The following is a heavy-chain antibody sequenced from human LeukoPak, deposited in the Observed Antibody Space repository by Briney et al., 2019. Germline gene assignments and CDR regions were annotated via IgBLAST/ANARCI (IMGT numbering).Heavy chain of an antibody. Sequence: PSETLSLTCAVYGGSFSGYYWSWIRQPPGKGLEWIGEINHSGSTNYNPSLKSRVTISVDTSKNQFSLKLSSVTAADTAVYYCARVQTITIFGVVIIGHYYFDYWGQGTLVTVSS. CDR2: INHSGST. CDR1: GGSFSGYY. J-gene: IGHJ4*02. V-gene: IGHV4-34*01. D-gene: IGHD3-3*01. CDR3: ARVQTITIFGVVIIGHYYFDY.